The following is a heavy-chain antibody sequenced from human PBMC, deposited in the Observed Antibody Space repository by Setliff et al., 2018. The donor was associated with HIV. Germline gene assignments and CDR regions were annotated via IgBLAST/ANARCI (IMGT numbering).Heavy chain of an antibody. CDR1: GGSISSSSSY. J-gene: IGHJ4*02. Sequence: SETLSLTCIVSGGSISSSSSYWGWIRLPPGKGLEWIGSMYYSGNTYYNPSLKSRVTISLDKSKNQFSLNLTSVTAADTAVYYCARGKWFGESRRPYYFDYWGQGTLVTDSS. CDR2: MYYSGNT. CDR3: ARGKWFGESRRPYYFDY. D-gene: IGHD3-10*01. V-gene: IGHV4-39*07.